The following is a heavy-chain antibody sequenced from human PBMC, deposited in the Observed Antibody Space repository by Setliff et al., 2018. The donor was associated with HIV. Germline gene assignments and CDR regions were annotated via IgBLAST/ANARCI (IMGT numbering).Heavy chain of an antibody. CDR3: ARRIFHSSFPSFDS. D-gene: IGHD2-15*01. J-gene: IGHJ4*02. V-gene: IGHV4-39*01. Sequence: PSETLSLTCAVSGGSIGTTTYYWGWIRQPPGKGLEWIGSIYYNGITHYNPSLKGRFTISVDTSKNQFSLKVTSVTAADTAVYYCARRIFHSSFPSFDSWGQGTLVTVSS. CDR2: IYYNGIT. CDR1: GGSIGTTTYY.